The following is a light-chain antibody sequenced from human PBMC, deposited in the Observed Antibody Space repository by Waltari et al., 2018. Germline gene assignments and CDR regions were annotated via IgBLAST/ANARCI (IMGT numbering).Light chain of an antibody. J-gene: IGKJ4*01. CDR1: QSVSRN. Sequence: EIVMTQSPATLSVSPGERATLSCRASQSVSRNLAWYQQKPGQAPRLLIYGASTRATGIPARFSGSGSGTEFTLTISSLQSEDFAVYYCQQYNSWPLTFGGGTKVESK. CDR2: GAS. V-gene: IGKV3-15*01. CDR3: QQYNSWPLT.